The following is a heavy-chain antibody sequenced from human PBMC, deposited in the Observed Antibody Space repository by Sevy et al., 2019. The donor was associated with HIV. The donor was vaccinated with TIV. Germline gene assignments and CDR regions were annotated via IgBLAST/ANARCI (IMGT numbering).Heavy chain of an antibody. D-gene: IGHD3-10*01. CDR2: ISYDGSNK. CDR3: AREGLLWFGESYYYGMDV. V-gene: IGHV3-30*04. CDR1: GFTFSSYA. J-gene: IGHJ6*02. Sequence: GGSLRLSCAASGFTFSSYAMHWVRQAPGKGLEWVAVISYDGSNKYYADSVKGRFTISRDNSKNTLYLQMNSLRAEDTAVYYCAREGLLWFGESYYYGMDVWGQGTTVTVSS.